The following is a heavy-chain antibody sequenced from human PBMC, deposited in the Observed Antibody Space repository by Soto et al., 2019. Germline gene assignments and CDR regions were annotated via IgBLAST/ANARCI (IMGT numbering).Heavy chain of an antibody. CDR3: VRDNWYFDL. CDR2: IDPDGSEK. J-gene: IGHJ2*01. Sequence: EVQLVESGGGLVQPGGSLRLSCVASGFTFSPYWMTWVRLTPGKGLEWVAIIDPDGSEKDYADSVRGRFTISRDNGKKSLYLHMNIVGAEDAAEYYCVRDNWYFDLWGRGPLVTVSS. CDR1: GFTFSPYW. V-gene: IGHV3-7*04.